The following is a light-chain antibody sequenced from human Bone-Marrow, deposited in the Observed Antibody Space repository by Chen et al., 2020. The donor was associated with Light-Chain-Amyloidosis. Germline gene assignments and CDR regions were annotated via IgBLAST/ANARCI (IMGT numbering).Light chain of an antibody. CDR3: QSYQGSSQGV. J-gene: IGLJ3*02. V-gene: IGLV6-57*01. CDR2: EDD. Sequence: NLMLTQPHSVSESPGKTVIISCTRSSGSIATNYVQWYQQRPGSSPTTVIYEDDQRPSGVPDRFSGSIDRSSNAASPTISGLKTEEEADYYCQSYQGSSQGVFGGGTKLTVL. CDR1: SGSIATNY.